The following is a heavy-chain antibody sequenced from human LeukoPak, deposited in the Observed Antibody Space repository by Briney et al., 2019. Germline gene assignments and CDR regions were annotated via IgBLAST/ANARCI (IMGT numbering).Heavy chain of an antibody. CDR1: GGSISSGGYY. V-gene: IGHV4-31*03. Sequence: SETLSLTCTVSGGSISSGGYYWSWIRQHQGKGLEWIGYIYYSGSTYYNPSLKSRVTISVDTSKNQFSLKLSSVTAADTAVYYCARVRIRGYNWFDPWGQGTLVTVSS. J-gene: IGHJ5*02. D-gene: IGHD2-15*01. CDR3: ARVRIRGYNWFDP. CDR2: IYYSGST.